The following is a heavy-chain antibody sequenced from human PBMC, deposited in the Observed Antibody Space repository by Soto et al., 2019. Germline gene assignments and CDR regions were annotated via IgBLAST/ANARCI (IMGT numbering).Heavy chain of an antibody. CDR3: VKGSSTSSQPLDY. Sequence: PSETLSLTCAVYGGSFSGYYWSWIRQPPGKGLEWIGEINHSGSTNYNPSLKSRVTISVDTSKNQFSLKLSSVTAADTAVYYCVKGSSTSSQPLDYWGQGTLVTVSS. CDR1: GGSFSGYY. V-gene: IGHV4-34*01. J-gene: IGHJ4*02. CDR2: INHSGST. D-gene: IGHD2-2*01.